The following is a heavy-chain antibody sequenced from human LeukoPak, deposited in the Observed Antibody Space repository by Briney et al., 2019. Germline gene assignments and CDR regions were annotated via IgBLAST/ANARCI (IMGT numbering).Heavy chain of an antibody. D-gene: IGHD3-22*01. Sequence: SEKVSCKASGGTFSSYAISWVRQAPGQGLEWMGGIIPIFGTANYAQKFQGRVTITADESTSTAYMELSSLRSEDTAVYYCARDLIDYYDSSGYSHFDYWGQGTLVTVSS. V-gene: IGHV1-69*13. CDR3: ARDLIDYYDSSGYSHFDY. CDR2: IIPIFGTA. CDR1: GGTFSSYA. J-gene: IGHJ4*02.